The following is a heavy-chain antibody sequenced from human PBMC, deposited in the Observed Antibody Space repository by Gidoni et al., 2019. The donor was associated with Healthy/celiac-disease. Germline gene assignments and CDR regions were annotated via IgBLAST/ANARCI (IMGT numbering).Heavy chain of an antibody. CDR1: GFTFSSYG. J-gene: IGHJ4*02. Sequence: QVQLVESGGGVVQPGRSLRLSCAASGFTFSSYGMPWVRQAPGKGLEWVAVISYDGSNKYYADSVKGRFTISRDNSKNTLYLQMNSLRAEDTAVYYCAKDLLAAAGSPFDYWGQGTLVTVSS. D-gene: IGHD6-13*01. CDR2: ISYDGSNK. V-gene: IGHV3-30*18. CDR3: AKDLLAAAGSPFDY.